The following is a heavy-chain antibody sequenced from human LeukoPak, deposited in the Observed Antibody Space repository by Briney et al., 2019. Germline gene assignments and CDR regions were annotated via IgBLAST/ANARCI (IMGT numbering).Heavy chain of an antibody. V-gene: IGHV1-69*13. CDR3: ARDHDSGPNWFDP. CDR1: GGTFSSYA. CDR2: IIPIFGTA. J-gene: IGHJ5*02. Sequence: ASVKVSCKASGGTFSSYAISWVRQAPGQGLEWIGGIIPIFGTANYAQKFQGRVTITADESTSTAYMELSSLRFEDTAVYYCARDHDSGPNWFDPWGQGTLVTVSS. D-gene: IGHD3-22*01.